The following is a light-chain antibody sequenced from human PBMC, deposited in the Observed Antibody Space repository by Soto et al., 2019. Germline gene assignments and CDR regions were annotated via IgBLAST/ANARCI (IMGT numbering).Light chain of an antibody. Sequence: EIVLTQSPATLSLSPGERGTHSCRASESVTNYLAWYQQKPGQAPRLLVYDVSNRATGIPARFSGSGSGTDFTLTISSLEPEDFAVYYCQQRSNWPRTFGQGTKVDIK. CDR1: ESVTNY. CDR3: QQRSNWPRT. CDR2: DVS. J-gene: IGKJ1*01. V-gene: IGKV3-11*01.